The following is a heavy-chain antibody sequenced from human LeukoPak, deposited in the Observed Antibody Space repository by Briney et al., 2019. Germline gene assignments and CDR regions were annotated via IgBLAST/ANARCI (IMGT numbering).Heavy chain of an antibody. CDR3: ARLWDSSSSLDY. D-gene: IGHD6-6*01. J-gene: IGHJ4*02. CDR2: IYYSGGT. Sequence: PSETLSLTCTVSGGSTSRYSWTCIRQPPGKGLGLEWIGYIYYSGGTNYNPSLKSRVTISIDTSKNQVSLKLSSVTAADTAVYYCARLWDSSSSLDYWGQGTLVTVSS. V-gene: IGHV4-59*08. CDR1: GGSTSRYS.